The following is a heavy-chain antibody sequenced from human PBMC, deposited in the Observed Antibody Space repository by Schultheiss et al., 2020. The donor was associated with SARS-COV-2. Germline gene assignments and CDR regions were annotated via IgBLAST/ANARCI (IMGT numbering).Heavy chain of an antibody. Sequence: SETLSLTCTVSGGSISSGDYYWSWIRQPAGKGLEWIGYIYYSGSTNYNPSLKSRVTISVDKSKNHFSLKLNSVTAADTAVYYCAKFSSSNYYYYGMDVWGQGTTVTVSS. D-gene: IGHD6-6*01. CDR2: IYYSGST. CDR3: AKFSSSNYYYYGMDV. V-gene: IGHV4-61*10. CDR1: GGSISSGDYY. J-gene: IGHJ6*02.